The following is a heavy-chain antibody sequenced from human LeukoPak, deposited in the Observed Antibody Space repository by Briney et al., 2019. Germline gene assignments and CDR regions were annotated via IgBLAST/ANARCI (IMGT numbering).Heavy chain of an antibody. CDR2: ISYDGSNK. J-gene: IGHJ1*01. V-gene: IGHV3-30*18. CDR3: AKDPASSGWNNEYFQH. Sequence: GGSLRLSCAASGFTFSSYGMHWVRQAPGKGLEWVAVISYDGSNKYYADSVKGRFTISRDNSKNTLYLQMNSLRAEDTAVYYCAKDPASSGWNNEYFQHWGQGTLVTVSS. CDR1: GFTFSSYG. D-gene: IGHD6-19*01.